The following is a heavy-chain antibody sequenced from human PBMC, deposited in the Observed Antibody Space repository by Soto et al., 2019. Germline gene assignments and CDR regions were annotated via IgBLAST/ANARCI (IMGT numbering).Heavy chain of an antibody. CDR1: GGTFSSYA. Sequence: SSVKVSCKGSGGTFSSYAISWVRQAPGQGLEWMGGIIPIFGTANYAQKFQGRVTITADESTSTAYMELSSLRSEDTAVYYCARAYRPYYYDSSGYYHNYFDYWGQGTLVTVSS. D-gene: IGHD3-22*01. V-gene: IGHV1-69*01. CDR2: IIPIFGTA. J-gene: IGHJ4*02. CDR3: ARAYRPYYYDSSGYYHNYFDY.